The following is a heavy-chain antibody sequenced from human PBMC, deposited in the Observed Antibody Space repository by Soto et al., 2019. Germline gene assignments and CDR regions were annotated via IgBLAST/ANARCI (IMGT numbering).Heavy chain of an antibody. Sequence: ASVKFSCKASGYSFTSLDINWVRQTAGQGLEWMGWMEPSTGRTGYAQKFQGRVTMTRDTLFLQMNSLTADDTAVYYCAKATTNGGWFNPFDSWGQGALVTVSS. D-gene: IGHD6-19*01. V-gene: IGHV1-8*01. CDR1: GYSFTSLD. CDR3: AKATTNGGWFNPFDS. CDR2: MEPSTGRT. J-gene: IGHJ4*02.